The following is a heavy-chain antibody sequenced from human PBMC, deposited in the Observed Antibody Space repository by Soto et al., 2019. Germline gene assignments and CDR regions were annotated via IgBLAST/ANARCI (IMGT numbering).Heavy chain of an antibody. CDR1: GFTFSSYG. V-gene: IGHV3-30*18. CDR3: AKDSHGSGVLDY. CDR2: ISYDGSNK. J-gene: IGHJ4*02. Sequence: GGSLRLSCAASGFTFSSYGMHWVRQAPGKGLEWVAVISYDGSNKYYADSVKGRFTISRDNSKNTLYLQMNSLRAEDTAVYYCAKDSHGSGVLDYWGQGTLVTVSS. D-gene: IGHD3-10*01.